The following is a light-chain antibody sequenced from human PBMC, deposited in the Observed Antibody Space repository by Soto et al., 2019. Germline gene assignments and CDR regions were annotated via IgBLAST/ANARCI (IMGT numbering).Light chain of an antibody. V-gene: IGLV1-51*02. CDR3: GTWDSILSADWV. CDR1: SSNIGNNY. Sequence: QSVLTQPPSVSAAPGQTVTISCSGSSSNIGNNYVSWYQQLPGTAPKLLIYENNKRPSGIPDRFSGSKSGTSATLGITGLQTGDEADYYCGTWDSILSADWVFRGGTKLTVL. J-gene: IGLJ3*02. CDR2: ENN.